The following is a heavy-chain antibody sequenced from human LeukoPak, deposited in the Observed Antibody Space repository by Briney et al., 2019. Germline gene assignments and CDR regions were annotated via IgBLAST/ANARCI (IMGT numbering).Heavy chain of an antibody. CDR3: AKGGWGTVLDY. CDR1: GFTFCNYA. V-gene: IGHV3-23*01. CDR2: ISGSGDST. D-gene: IGHD3-16*01. J-gene: IGHJ4*02. Sequence: GGSLRLSCAASGFTFCNYAMPWVRQAPGKGLEWVSTISGSGDSTYYSDSVKGRFTISRDNSENTLYLQLNSLRAEDTAVYYCAKGGWGTVLDYWGQGTLVTVSP.